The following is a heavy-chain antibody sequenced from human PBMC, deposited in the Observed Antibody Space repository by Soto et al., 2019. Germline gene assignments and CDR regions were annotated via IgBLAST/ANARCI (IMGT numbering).Heavy chain of an antibody. D-gene: IGHD2-21*02. V-gene: IGHV3-23*01. Sequence: GGSLRLSCAASGFTFNSYAMIWVRQAPGKGQEWVSGITGSGGTIEYAASVKGRFTISRDNSKNTVYLQMSSLRGEDTAMYYCAKDAVYGDGLWLVADWGQGTLVTVSS. CDR1: GFTFNSYA. CDR3: AKDAVYGDGLWLVAD. J-gene: IGHJ4*02. CDR2: ITGSGGTI.